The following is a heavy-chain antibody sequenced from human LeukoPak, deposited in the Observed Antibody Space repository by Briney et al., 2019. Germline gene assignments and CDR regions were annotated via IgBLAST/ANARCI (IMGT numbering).Heavy chain of an antibody. CDR2: MNPNSGNT. D-gene: IGHD3-9*01. V-gene: IGHV1-8*03. CDR3: ARYLRYFDWLVREVGAFDI. Sequence: GASVKVSFKSCGYTFTSYDINGVRQATGQGLEWMGWMNPNSGNTGYAQKFQGRVTITSNTSIRTANMYLSSLRSEDTAVYYCARYLRYFDWLVREVGAFDIWGQGTMVTVYS. J-gene: IGHJ3*02. CDR1: GYTFTSYD.